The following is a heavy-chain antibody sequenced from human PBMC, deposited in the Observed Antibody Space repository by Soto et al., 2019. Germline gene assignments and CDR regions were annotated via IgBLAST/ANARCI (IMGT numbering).Heavy chain of an antibody. Sequence: QVQLVESGGGVVQPGRSLRLSCATSGFTFTSYGIHWVRQAPGKGLEWVAVIWYDGSQKYYADSVKGRFAISRDNSMNMVYLQMNSLRAEDTAVYYCARDEIVYCGGDCYSGTCGQGTLVTVSS. CDR2: IWYDGSQK. CDR3: ARDEIVYCGGDCYSGT. V-gene: IGHV3-33*01. CDR1: GFTFTSYG. J-gene: IGHJ5*02. D-gene: IGHD2-21*02.